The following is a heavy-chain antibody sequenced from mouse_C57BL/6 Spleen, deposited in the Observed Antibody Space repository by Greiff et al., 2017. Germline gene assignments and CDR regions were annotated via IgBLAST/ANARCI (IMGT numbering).Heavy chain of an antibody. D-gene: IGHD4-1*01. J-gene: IGHJ2*01. V-gene: IGHV1-53*01. CDR3: ARGGRLGRDYFDY. CDR1: GYTFTSYW. CDR2: INPSNGGT. Sequence: QVQLKQPGTELVKPGASVKLSCKASGYTFTSYWMHWVKQRPGQGLEWIGNINPSNGGTNYNEKFKSKDTLTVDKSSSTAYMQLSSLTSEDSAVYYCARGGRLGRDYFDYWGQGTTLTVSS.